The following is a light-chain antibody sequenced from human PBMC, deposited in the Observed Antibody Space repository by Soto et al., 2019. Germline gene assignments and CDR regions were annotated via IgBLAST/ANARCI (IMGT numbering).Light chain of an antibody. CDR1: SSNIGNNY. J-gene: IGLJ3*02. Sequence: QSVLTQPPSVSAAPGQTVTISCSGSSSNIGNNYVSWYQQLPGTAPKLLIYENNKRPSGIPDRFSGSKSGTSATLGITGLQTGDEADYYCGTWDSSLSAPVFGGGTKVTVL. V-gene: IGLV1-51*02. CDR3: GTWDSSLSAPV. CDR2: ENN.